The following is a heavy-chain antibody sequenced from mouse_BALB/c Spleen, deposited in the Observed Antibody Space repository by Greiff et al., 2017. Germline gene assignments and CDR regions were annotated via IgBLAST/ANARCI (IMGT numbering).Heavy chain of an antibody. CDR3: NALYYRYDGYAMDY. V-gene: IGHV14-4*02. CDR2: IDPENGDT. D-gene: IGHD2-14*01. Sequence: EVQLHQSGAELVRSGASVKLSCTASGFNIKDYYMHWVKQRPEQGLEWIGWIDPENGDTEYAPKFQGKATMTADTSSNTAYLQLSSLTSEDTAVYYCNALYYRYDGYAMDYWGQGTSVTVSS. CDR1: GFNIKDYY. J-gene: IGHJ4*01.